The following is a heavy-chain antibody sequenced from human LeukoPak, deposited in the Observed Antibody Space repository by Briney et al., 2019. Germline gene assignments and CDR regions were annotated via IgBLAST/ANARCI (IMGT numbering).Heavy chain of an antibody. V-gene: IGHV1-2*02. CDR2: INPNSGGT. D-gene: IGHD4-17*01. J-gene: IGHJ5*02. Sequence: ASVKASCKASGYTFTGYYMHWVRQAPGQGLEWMGWINPNSGGTNYAQKFQGRVTMTTDTSANTAYMDLSSLRSEDTAVYYCARLSSHYGDYKVDPWGQGTLVTVSS. CDR1: GYTFTGYY. CDR3: ARLSSHYGDYKVDP.